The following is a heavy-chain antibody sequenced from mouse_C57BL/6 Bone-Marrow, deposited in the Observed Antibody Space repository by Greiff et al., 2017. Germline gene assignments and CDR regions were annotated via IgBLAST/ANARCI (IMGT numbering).Heavy chain of an antibody. J-gene: IGHJ2*01. CDR1: GYTFTSYG. CDR3: ARVVYPYYFDY. D-gene: IGHD1-1*02. V-gene: IGHV1-81*01. CDR2: IYPGSGNT. Sequence: QVQLQQSGAELARPGASVKLSCKASGYTFTSYGISWVKQRTGQGLEWIGEIYPGSGNTYYNEKFKGKATLTADKSSSTAYVELRSLTSEDSAVYFCARVVYPYYFDYGGQGTTLTVSS.